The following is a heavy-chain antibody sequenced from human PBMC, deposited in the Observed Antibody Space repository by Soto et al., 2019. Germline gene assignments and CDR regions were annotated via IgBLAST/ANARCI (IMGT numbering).Heavy chain of an antibody. CDR1: GFTFSSYA. D-gene: IGHD3-10*01. J-gene: IGHJ4*02. CDR2: ISGSGGST. Sequence: GGSLRLSCAASGFTFSSYAMSWVRQAPGKGLEWVSAISGSGGSTYYADSVKGRFTISRDNSKNTLYLQMNSLRAEDTAVYYCAKGGKDYYGSGSYYPDYWGQGTLVTVSS. CDR3: AKGGKDYYGSGSYYPDY. V-gene: IGHV3-23*01.